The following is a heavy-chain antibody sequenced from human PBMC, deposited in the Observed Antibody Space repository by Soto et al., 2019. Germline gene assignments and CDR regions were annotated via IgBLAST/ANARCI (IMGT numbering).Heavy chain of an antibody. Sequence: QRLEWMGWINAGNGNTKYSQKFQGRVTITRDTSASTAYMELSSLRSEDTAVYYCAREGDVPYYYYGMDVWGQGTTVTVSS. V-gene: IGHV1-3*01. D-gene: IGHD2-21*02. CDR3: AREGDVPYYYYGMDV. CDR2: INAGNGNT. J-gene: IGHJ6*02.